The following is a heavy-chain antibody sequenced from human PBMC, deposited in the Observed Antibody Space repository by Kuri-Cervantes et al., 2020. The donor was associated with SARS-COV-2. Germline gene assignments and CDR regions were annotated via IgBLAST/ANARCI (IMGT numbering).Heavy chain of an antibody. CDR1: GLTFSNYA. CDR2: ISYDGSNK. Sequence: GGSLRLSWAASGLTFSNYAMHWVRQAPGKGLEWVAVISYDGSNKYYADSMKGRFTISRDNSGNTLYLQMNSLRAEDTAVYYCARGHDRRVYFSTPAPYYFDFWGQGILVTVSS. J-gene: IGHJ4*02. V-gene: IGHV3-30*03. D-gene: IGHD3-22*01. CDR3: ARGHDRRVYFSTPAPYYFDF.